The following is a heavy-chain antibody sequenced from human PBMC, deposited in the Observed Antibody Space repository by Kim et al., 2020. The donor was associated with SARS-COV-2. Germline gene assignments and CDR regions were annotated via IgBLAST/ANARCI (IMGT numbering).Heavy chain of an antibody. CDR1: GGTFSSYA. CDR3: ARGATMPGNWFDP. V-gene: IGHV1-69*13. J-gene: IGHJ5*02. D-gene: IGHD1-26*01. CDR2: IIPIFGTA. Sequence: SVKVSCKASGGTFSSYAISWVRQAPGQGLEWMGGIIPIFGTANYAQKFQGRVTITADESTSTAYMELSSLRSEDTAVYYCARGATMPGNWFDPWGQGTLVTVSS.